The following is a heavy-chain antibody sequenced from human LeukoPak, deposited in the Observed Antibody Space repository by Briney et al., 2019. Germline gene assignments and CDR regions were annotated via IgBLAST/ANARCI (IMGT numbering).Heavy chain of an antibody. CDR1: GYTLTELS. CDR3: ATDQSLYGSGSYYNLDY. V-gene: IGHV1-24*01. CDR2: FDPEDGGT. Sequence: GASVKVSCKVSGYTLTELSMHWVRQAPGKGLEWMGGFDPEDGGTIYAQKFQGRVTMTEDTSTDTAYMELSSLRSEDTAVYYCATDQSLYGSGSYYNLDYWGQGTLVTVSS. J-gene: IGHJ4*02. D-gene: IGHD3-10*01.